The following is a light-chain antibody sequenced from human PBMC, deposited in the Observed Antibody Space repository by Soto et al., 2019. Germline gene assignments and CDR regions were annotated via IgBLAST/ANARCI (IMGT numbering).Light chain of an antibody. Sequence: AIRMTQSTSSLSASTGDRVTITCRASQGISSYLAWYQQKPGTAPKLLIYAASTLQSGVPSRFSGSGSGTDFTLTISCLQSEDFATYYCQQYYTYPLTFGGGTKVDIK. CDR1: QGISSY. J-gene: IGKJ4*01. CDR3: QQYYTYPLT. V-gene: IGKV1-8*01. CDR2: AAS.